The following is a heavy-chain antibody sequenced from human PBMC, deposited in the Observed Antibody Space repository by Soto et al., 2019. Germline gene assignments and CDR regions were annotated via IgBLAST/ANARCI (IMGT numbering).Heavy chain of an antibody. CDR2: MNHSGST. D-gene: IGHD6-19*01. CDR1: GGSLSGYY. CDR3: ARGAVEFTSGCMKVKRYFDI. V-gene: IGHV4-34*01. J-gene: IGHJ2*01. Sequence: QVQLQQWGAGLLKTSETLSLKCAVYGGSLSGYYWSWIRQPPGKGLEWIGEMNHSGSTTYNPSLESRAVISLDMSKNQRSLTLTSVIAADTAVYYCARGAVEFTSGCMKVKRYFDIWGRGTLVAVSS.